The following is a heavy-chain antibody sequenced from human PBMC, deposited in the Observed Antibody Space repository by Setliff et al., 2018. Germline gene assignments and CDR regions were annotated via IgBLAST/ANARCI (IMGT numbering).Heavy chain of an antibody. J-gene: IGHJ3*02. CDR2: ISGSGSRT. CDR1: GFTFSSYA. D-gene: IGHD6-19*01. CDR3: IRDTSGRDAFDI. Sequence: PGGSLRLSCAASGFTFSSYAMTWVRQAPGKGLEWVSGISGSGSRTYYADSVRGRSTISRDNSQNTMYLQMNSLRAEDTAGYYCIRDTSGRDAFDIWGQETRGTVSS. V-gene: IGHV3-23*01.